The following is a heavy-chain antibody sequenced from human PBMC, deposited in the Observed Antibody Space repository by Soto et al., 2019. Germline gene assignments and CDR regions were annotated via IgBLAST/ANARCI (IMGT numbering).Heavy chain of an antibody. V-gene: IGHV1-18*01. D-gene: IGHD6-19*01. CDR1: GYSFTNYG. CDR2: ISAYNGNT. CDR3: ARDRGVAPPVAGNTHYYYYMDV. J-gene: IGHJ6*03. Sequence: QDQLVQSGVKVKKPGASVKVSCKASGYSFTNYGITWVRQAPGQGFEWMGWISAYNGNTNYAQKFQGRVTLTTDASTSTAYLELRSLRSDDTAVYYCARDRGVAPPVAGNTHYYYYMDVWGKGTTVTVSS.